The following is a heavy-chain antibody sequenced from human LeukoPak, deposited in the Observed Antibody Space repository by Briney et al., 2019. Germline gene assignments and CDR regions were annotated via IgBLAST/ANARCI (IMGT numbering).Heavy chain of an antibody. D-gene: IGHD4-17*01. V-gene: IGHV1-18*01. CDR1: GYTFTSYG. Sequence: VASVKVSCKASGYTFTSYGISLVRQAPGQGLEWMGWISAYNGNTNYAQKLQGRVTMTTDTSTSTAYMELRSLRSDDTAVYYCARRRDYGDYRPFDAFDIWGQGTMVTVSS. CDR2: ISAYNGNT. J-gene: IGHJ3*02. CDR3: ARRRDYGDYRPFDAFDI.